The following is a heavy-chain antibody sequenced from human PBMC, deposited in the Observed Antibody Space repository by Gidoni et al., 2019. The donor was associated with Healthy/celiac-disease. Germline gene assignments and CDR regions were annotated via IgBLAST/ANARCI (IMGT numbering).Heavy chain of an antibody. CDR2: ISYDGSNK. Sequence: QVQLVESGGGVVQPGRSLRLSCAASGFTFRSYAMHWVRQAPGKGLEWVAVISYDGSNKYYADSVKGRFTISRDNSKNTLYLQMNSLRAEDTAVYYCARDSYDFWSGYDAFDIWGQGTMVTVSS. CDR3: ARDSYDFWSGYDAFDI. CDR1: GFTFRSYA. J-gene: IGHJ3*02. D-gene: IGHD3-3*01. V-gene: IGHV3-30*01.